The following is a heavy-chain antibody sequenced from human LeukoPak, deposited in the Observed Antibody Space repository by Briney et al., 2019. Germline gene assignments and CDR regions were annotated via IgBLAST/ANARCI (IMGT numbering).Heavy chain of an antibody. Sequence: RGESLKISCRGSGYSFHTYWIAWVRQMPGKGLEWMGIFFPGDSDARYSPSFQGQVTMSCDNPTRTAYLHWSTLQASDTATYFCARMETPLTGFYYYVDVWGTGTTVTVSS. V-gene: IGHV5-51*01. CDR3: ARMETPLTGFYYYVDV. J-gene: IGHJ6*03. CDR1: GYSFHTYW. D-gene: IGHD3-9*01. CDR2: FFPGDSDA.